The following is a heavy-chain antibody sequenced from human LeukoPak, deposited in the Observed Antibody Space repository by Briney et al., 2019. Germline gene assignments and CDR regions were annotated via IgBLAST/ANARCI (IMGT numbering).Heavy chain of an antibody. D-gene: IGHD2-21*01. J-gene: IGHJ2*01. Sequence: GGSLRLSCAASGFTFSKYSMTWVRQAPGKGLEWVSSIVGSSSTYYADSLKGRFTISRDNAKNTLYLQMNSLRAEDTAVYYCARNHILGYRYFDLWGRGTLVTVSS. CDR3: ARNHILGYRYFDL. CDR1: GFTFSKYS. V-gene: IGHV3-21*04. CDR2: IVGSSST.